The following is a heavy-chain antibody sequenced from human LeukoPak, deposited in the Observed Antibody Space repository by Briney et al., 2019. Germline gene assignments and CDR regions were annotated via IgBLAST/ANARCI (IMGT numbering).Heavy chain of an antibody. CDR2: IYYSGST. J-gene: IGHJ4*02. V-gene: IGHV4-59*01. Sequence: SETLSLTCTVSGGSISSYYWSWIRQPPGKGLEWIGYIYYSGSTNYNPSLKSRVTISVDTSKNQFSLKLSSVTAADTAAYYCARGYDGYEDYWGQGTLVTVSS. CDR1: GGSISSYY. CDR3: ARGYDGYEDY. D-gene: IGHD5-12*01.